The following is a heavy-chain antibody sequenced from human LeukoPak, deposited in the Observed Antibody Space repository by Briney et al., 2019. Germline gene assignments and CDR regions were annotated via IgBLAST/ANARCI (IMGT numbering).Heavy chain of an antibody. CDR3: AKANHYDSSGYYDY. J-gene: IGHJ4*02. Sequence: GGSLRLSCAASGFTFSSYWMHWVRQAPGKGLVWVSCINSDGSSTSYADSVKGRFTISRDNSKNTLYLQMNSLRAEDTAVYYCAKANHYDSSGYYDYWGQGTLVTVSS. CDR1: GFTFSSYW. D-gene: IGHD3-22*01. CDR2: INSDGSST. V-gene: IGHV3-74*01.